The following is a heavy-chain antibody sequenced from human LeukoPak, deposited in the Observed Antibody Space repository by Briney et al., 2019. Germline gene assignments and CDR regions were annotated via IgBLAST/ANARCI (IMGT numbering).Heavy chain of an antibody. CDR3: AKSSPYLLSMIVVSKRRIDY. Sequence: ASVKVSCKASGGTFSSYAISWVRQAPGQGLEWMGWISAYNGNTNYAQKLQGRVTMTTDTSTSTAYMELRSLRSDDTAVYYCAKSSPYLLSMIVVSKRRIDYWGQGTLVTVSS. V-gene: IGHV1-18*01. CDR1: GGTFSSYA. CDR2: ISAYNGNT. D-gene: IGHD3-22*01. J-gene: IGHJ4*02.